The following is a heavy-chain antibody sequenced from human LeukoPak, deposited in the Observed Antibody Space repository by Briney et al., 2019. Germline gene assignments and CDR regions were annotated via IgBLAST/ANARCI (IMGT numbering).Heavy chain of an antibody. CDR1: GFSLSSYA. Sequence: PGGSLRLSCAASGFSLSSYAMSWVRQAPGKGLEWVSAISSSDDGTYHAGSVRGRFTISRDDAKNSVYLQMNSLRAEDTAVYYCVRGQNIYYWGQGTLVTVSS. J-gene: IGHJ4*02. V-gene: IGHV3-23*01. D-gene: IGHD2-21*01. CDR3: VRGQNIYY. CDR2: ISSSDDGT.